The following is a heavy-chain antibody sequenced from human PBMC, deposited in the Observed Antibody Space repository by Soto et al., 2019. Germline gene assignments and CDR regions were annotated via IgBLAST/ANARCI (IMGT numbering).Heavy chain of an antibody. CDR3: ARDRASGISEPPDAFDI. D-gene: IGHD1-1*01. J-gene: IGHJ3*02. Sequence: ASVKVSCKASGYTFTSYAMHWVRQAPGQRLEWMGWINAGNGNTKYPQKFQGRVTITRDTSASTAYMELSSLRSEDTAVYYCARDRASGISEPPDAFDIWGQGTMVTVSS. CDR1: GYTFTSYA. V-gene: IGHV1-3*01. CDR2: INAGNGNT.